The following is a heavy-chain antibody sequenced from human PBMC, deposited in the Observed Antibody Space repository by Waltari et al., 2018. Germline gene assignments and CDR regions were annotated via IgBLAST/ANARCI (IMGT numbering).Heavy chain of an antibody. D-gene: IGHD3-9*01. Sequence: QVQLVQSGAEVKEPGSSVKVSCKASGGTFSSYAISWVRQAPGQGLEWMGGIIPIFGTANYAQKFQGRVTITADESTSTAYMELSSLRSEDTAVYYCARDHNDILTGYYRTFDYWGQGTLVTVSS. J-gene: IGHJ4*02. CDR3: ARDHNDILTGYYRTFDY. V-gene: IGHV1-69*01. CDR1: GGTFSSYA. CDR2: IIPIFGTA.